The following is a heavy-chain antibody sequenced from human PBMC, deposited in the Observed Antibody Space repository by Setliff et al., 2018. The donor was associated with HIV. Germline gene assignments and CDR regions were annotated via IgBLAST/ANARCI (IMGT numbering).Heavy chain of an antibody. V-gene: IGHV4-61*01. D-gene: IGHD3-3*01. CDR3: ARVSGGTYFSEFYYYMDV. CDR1: GGSISSDNW. Sequence: PSETLSLTCAVSGGSISSDNWWSWVRQPPGKGLEWIAYVYYIGNTNYNPSLKSRVTVSVDTSKNQFSLKLTSVAAADTAVYYCARVSGGTYFSEFYYYMDVWGKGTTVTVSS. J-gene: IGHJ6*03. CDR2: VYYIGNT.